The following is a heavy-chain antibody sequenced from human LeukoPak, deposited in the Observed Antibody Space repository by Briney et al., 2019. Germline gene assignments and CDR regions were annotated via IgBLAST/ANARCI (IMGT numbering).Heavy chain of an antibody. D-gene: IGHD4-17*01. CDR1: GFTVRSKY. Sequence: GGSLRLSCAASGFTVRSKYMGWVRQAPGKGLEWVSAITGSGGSTYYADSVKGRFTISRDNSKNTLYLQMNSLRAEDTAVYYCAKERVGIATVTPFDYWGQGTLVTVSS. J-gene: IGHJ4*02. CDR3: AKERVGIATVTPFDY. CDR2: ITGSGGST. V-gene: IGHV3-23*01.